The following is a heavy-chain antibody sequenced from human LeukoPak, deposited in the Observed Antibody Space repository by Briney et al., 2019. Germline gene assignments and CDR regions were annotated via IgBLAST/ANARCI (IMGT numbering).Heavy chain of an antibody. CDR3: VRDRGGLPVVY. CDR1: GFTFSAYW. CDR2: INSDGSTT. V-gene: IGHV3-74*01. D-gene: IGHD3-10*01. Sequence: GGSLRLSCAASGFTFSAYWMHWVRQVPGKGVVWVSHINSDGSTTTYADSVKGRFTISRDNARNTLFLQMKSLRAEDTAVYCCVRDRGGLPVVYWGQGSLVTVSS. J-gene: IGHJ4*02.